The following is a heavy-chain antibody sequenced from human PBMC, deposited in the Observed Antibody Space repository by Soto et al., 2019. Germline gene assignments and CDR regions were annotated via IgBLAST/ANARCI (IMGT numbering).Heavy chain of an antibody. CDR3: ARDADDYGDYVLRMDV. CDR2: IIPIFGTA. CDR1: GGTFSSYA. J-gene: IGHJ6*02. Sequence: VKVSCKASGGTFSSYAISWVRQAPGQGLEWMGGIIPIFGTANHAQKFQGRVTITADKSTSTAYMELSSLRSEDTAVYYCARDADDYGDYVLRMDVWGQGTTVTVSS. V-gene: IGHV1-69*06. D-gene: IGHD4-17*01.